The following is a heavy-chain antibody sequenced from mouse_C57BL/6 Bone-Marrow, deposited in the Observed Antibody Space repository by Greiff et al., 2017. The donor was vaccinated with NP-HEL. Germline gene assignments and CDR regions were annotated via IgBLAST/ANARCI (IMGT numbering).Heavy chain of an antibody. CDR2: IYPRSGNT. V-gene: IGHV1-81*01. J-gene: IGHJ2*01. D-gene: IGHD2-4*01. Sequence: VQGVESGAELARPGASVKLSCKASGYTFTSYGISWVKQRTGQGLEWIGEIYPRSGNTYYNEKFKGKATLTADKSSSTAYMELRSLTSEDSAVYFCARSSRLGRVYYFDYWGQGTTLTVSS. CDR1: GYTFTSYG. CDR3: ARSSRLGRVYYFDY.